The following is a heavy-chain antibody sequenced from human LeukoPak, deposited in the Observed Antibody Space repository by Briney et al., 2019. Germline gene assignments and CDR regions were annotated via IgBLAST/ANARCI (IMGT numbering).Heavy chain of an antibody. V-gene: IGHV4-59*01. CDR3: ARVGYQYSGSTNWFDP. Sequence: SETLSLTCTVSGGSISSYYWSWIRQPPGKGLEWIGYIYYSGSTNYNPSLKSRVTISVDTSKNQFSLKLSSVTAADTAVYYCARVGYQYSGSTNWFDPWGQGTLVTVSS. CDR1: GGSISSYY. D-gene: IGHD1-26*01. CDR2: IYYSGST. J-gene: IGHJ5*02.